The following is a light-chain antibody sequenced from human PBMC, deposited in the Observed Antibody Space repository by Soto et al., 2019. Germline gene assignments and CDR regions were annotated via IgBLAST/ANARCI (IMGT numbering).Light chain of an antibody. CDR1: QSISSY. CDR2: DAS. CDR3: LQTYTIPLT. V-gene: IGKV1-39*01. J-gene: IGKJ4*01. Sequence: DIQMTQSPSSLSASVGDRVTITCRASQSISSYLNWYQHKAGKAPKLLILDASRLQRWVPSRFSGSGGGTDFTLTISSLQSEDFATYYCLQTYTIPLTFGGGTKVDIK.